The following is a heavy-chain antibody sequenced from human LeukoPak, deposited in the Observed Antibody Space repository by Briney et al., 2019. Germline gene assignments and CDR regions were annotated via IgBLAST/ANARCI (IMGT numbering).Heavy chain of an antibody. CDR2: INPNSGGT. V-gene: IGHV1-2*02. Sequence: ASVKVSCKASGGTFSSYAISWVRQAPGQGLEWMGWINPNSGGTNYPQKFQGRVTMTRDTSISTAYMELSRLRSDDTAVYYCARRDSSSWYYFDYWGQGTLVTVSS. CDR3: ARRDSSSWYYFDY. J-gene: IGHJ4*02. D-gene: IGHD6-13*01. CDR1: GGTFSSYA.